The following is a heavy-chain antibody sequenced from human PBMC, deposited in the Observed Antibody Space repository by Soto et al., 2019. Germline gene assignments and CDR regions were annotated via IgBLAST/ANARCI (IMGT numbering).Heavy chain of an antibody. CDR1: GFTFSYYS. J-gene: IGHJ4*02. Sequence: EVQLVESGGGLVKPGGSLRLSCAASGFTFSYYSMNWVRQTPGKGLEWVASLSRTSNYIYYADSVKGRFTISRDNAKKTLDLQMTGLRVEYTAVYYCARAHGYGDWLYYFDFWGQGTLVTVSP. CDR3: ARAHGYGDWLYYFDF. CDR2: LSRTSNYI. D-gene: IGHD4-17*01. V-gene: IGHV3-21*02.